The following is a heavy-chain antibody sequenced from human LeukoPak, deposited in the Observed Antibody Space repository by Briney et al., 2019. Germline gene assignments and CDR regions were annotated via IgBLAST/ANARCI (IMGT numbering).Heavy chain of an antibody. D-gene: IGHD3-10*01. V-gene: IGHV1-46*01. CDR2: INPSGGST. Sequence: ASVKVSCKASGYTFTSYYMHWVRQAPGQGLEWMGIINPSGGSTSYAQKFQGRVTMTRDMPTSTVYMELSSLRSEDTAVYYCARDYLYYYGSGSPPWFDPWGQGTLVTVSS. J-gene: IGHJ5*02. CDR3: ARDYLYYYGSGSPPWFDP. CDR1: GYTFTSYY.